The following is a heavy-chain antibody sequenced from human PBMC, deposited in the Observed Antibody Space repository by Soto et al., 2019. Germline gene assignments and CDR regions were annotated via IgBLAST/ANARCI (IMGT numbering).Heavy chain of an antibody. D-gene: IGHD3-22*01. Sequence: SETLSLTCAVSGGSISSGGYSWSWIRQPPGKGLEWIGYIYHSGSTYYNPSLKGRVTISVDRSKNQFSLKLSSVTAADTAVYYCARADDYYDSSGYVHWGQGTLVTVSS. V-gene: IGHV4-30-2*01. CDR2: IYHSGST. CDR3: ARADDYYDSSGYVH. CDR1: GGSISSGGYS. J-gene: IGHJ4*02.